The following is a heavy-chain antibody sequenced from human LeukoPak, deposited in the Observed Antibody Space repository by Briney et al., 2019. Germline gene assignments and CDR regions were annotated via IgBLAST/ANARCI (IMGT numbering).Heavy chain of an antibody. V-gene: IGHV3-66*01. CDR2: MYSGGST. D-gene: IGHD4-17*01. CDR1: GFTVSSNY. CDR3: ATSRSTVRGAY. J-gene: IGHJ4*02. Sequence: GGSLTLSCAASGFTVSSNYMSWVRQAPGKGLECVSVMYSGGSTYYEDSGKGRFTISRDNYKNTLYLQMNSLRAEDTAVYYCATSRSTVRGAYWGQGTLVAVSS.